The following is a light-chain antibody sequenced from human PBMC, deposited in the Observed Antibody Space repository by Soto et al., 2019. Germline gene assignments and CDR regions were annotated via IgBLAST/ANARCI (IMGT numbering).Light chain of an antibody. CDR1: QSSVSNF. Sequence: IVMTHSPASLSVSPGERATLSCKTSQSSVSNFLAWYQHKPGQAPRLLIYASSNRATGIPDRFSGSASGTDFTLTINRLEPEDFAVYYCQLYGISHHFGQGTRLEIK. CDR3: QLYGISHH. CDR2: ASS. J-gene: IGKJ5*01. V-gene: IGKV3-20*01.